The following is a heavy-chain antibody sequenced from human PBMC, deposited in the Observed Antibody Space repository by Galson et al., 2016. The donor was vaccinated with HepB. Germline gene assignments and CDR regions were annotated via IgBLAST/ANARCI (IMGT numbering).Heavy chain of an antibody. CDR1: GFTFSSYA. J-gene: IGHJ5*02. D-gene: IGHD6-19*01. CDR2: VSVSGGST. CDR3: AKCSNNEYNSGWCHWFDP. V-gene: IGHV3-23*01. Sequence: SLRLSCAASGFTFSSYAMSWVRQAPGKGLEWVSSVSVSGGSTYYADSVKGRFTISRDNSKNTLYLQMNSLRAEDTAVYYCAKCSNNEYNSGWCHWFDPWGQGTLVTVSS.